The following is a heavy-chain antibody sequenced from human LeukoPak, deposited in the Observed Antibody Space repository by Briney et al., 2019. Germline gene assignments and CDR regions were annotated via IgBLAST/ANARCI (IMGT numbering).Heavy chain of an antibody. V-gene: IGHV3-48*01. CDR3: VKDSRSYDFWDGSFDT. D-gene: IGHD3-3*01. CDR1: GFTFSSYS. J-gene: IGHJ4*02. Sequence: GGSLRLSCAASGFTFSSYSMNWVRQAPGKGLEWVSYISSSSSTIYYADSVKGRFTISRDNAKNSLYLQMNSLRTDDTAVYYCVKDSRSYDFWDGSFDTWGQGTLVTVSS. CDR2: ISSSSSTI.